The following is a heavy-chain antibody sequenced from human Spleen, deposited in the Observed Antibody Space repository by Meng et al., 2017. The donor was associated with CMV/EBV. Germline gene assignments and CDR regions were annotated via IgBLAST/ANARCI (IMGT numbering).Heavy chain of an antibody. J-gene: IGHJ4*02. D-gene: IGHD5-18*01. CDR3: ASTTDTAMVTGLTYFDY. CDR1: GASITSSSYF. CDR2: ISYGGST. V-gene: IGHV4-39*06. Sequence: SETLSLTCTVSGASITSSSYFWDWIRQPPGKGLEWIGSISYGGSTYYNLSLKSRVTISVDMSKNQFTLKLSSVTAADTAVYYCASTTDTAMVTGLTYFDYWGQGTLVTVSS.